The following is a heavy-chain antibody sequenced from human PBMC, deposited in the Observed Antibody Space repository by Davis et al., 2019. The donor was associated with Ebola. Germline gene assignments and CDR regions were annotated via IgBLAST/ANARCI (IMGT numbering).Heavy chain of an antibody. CDR1: GVTFRNYV. CDR3: ARIQLWLFNY. Sequence: GESLKISCAVSGVTFRNYVMSWVRQAPGKGLEWVANIKQDGSEKYYVDSVKGRFTISRDNAKNSLYLQMNSLRAEDTAVYYCARIQLWLFNYWGQGTLVTVSS. J-gene: IGHJ4*02. CDR2: IKQDGSEK. V-gene: IGHV3-7*03. D-gene: IGHD5-18*01.